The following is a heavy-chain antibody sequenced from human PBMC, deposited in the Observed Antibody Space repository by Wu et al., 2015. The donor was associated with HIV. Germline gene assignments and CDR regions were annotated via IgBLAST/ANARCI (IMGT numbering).Heavy chain of an antibody. Sequence: QVQLVQSGAEVRKPGSSVKVSCKASGGTFSDYAIGWVRQAPGQGLEWMGGIIPIFGTANYAQKFQGRVTITADESTSTAYMELSSLRSEDTAVYYCARDFYGTRTQSGTIFGVAPPQGAFDIWGQGTMVTVSS. D-gene: IGHD3-3*01. J-gene: IGHJ3*02. CDR3: ARDFYGTRTQSGTIFGVAPPQGAFDI. CDR1: GGTFSDYA. CDR2: IIPIFGTA. V-gene: IGHV1-69*13.